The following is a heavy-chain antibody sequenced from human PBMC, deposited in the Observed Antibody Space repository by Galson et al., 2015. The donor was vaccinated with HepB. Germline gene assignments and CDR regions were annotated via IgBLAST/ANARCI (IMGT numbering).Heavy chain of an antibody. D-gene: IGHD5-18*01. CDR1: GGTFSSYA. CDR2: IIPILGIA. CDR3: ARDNSYGHPHQGFVGS. Sequence: SVKVSCKASGGTFSSYAISWVRQAPGQGLEWMGRIIPILGIANYAQKFQGRVTITADKSTSTAYMELSSLRSEDTAVYYCARDNSYGHPHQGFVGSWGQGTLVTVSS. J-gene: IGHJ5*02. V-gene: IGHV1-69*04.